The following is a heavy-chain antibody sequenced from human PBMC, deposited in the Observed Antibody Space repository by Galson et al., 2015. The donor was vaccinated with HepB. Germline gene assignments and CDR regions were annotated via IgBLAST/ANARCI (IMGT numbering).Heavy chain of an antibody. CDR2: IIPTFGIA. CDR3: VRDKMGRIAGAVANWFDR. Sequence: SVKVSCKASGGTFSSYGIGWVRQAPGQGLEWMGGIIPTFGIANYAQKFQGRVTITADESTCTAYMELSSLRSEDTAVYYCVRDKMGRIAGAVANWFDRWGQGTLVTVSS. CDR1: GGTFSSYG. D-gene: IGHD6-13*01. J-gene: IGHJ5*02. V-gene: IGHV1-69*13.